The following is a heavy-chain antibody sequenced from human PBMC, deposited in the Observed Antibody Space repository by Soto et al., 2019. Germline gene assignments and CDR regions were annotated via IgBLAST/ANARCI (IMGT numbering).Heavy chain of an antibody. CDR1: GGSISSSSYY. V-gene: IGHV4-39*01. CDR2: IYYSGST. Sequence: QLQLQESGPGLVKPSETLSLTCTVSGGSISSSSYYWGWIRQPPGKGLEWIGCIYYSGSTYYNPSLKSRVTISVDTSKNQFSLKLSSVTAADTAVYYCARHSYYYGMDVWGQGTTVTVSS. J-gene: IGHJ6*02. CDR3: ARHSYYYGMDV.